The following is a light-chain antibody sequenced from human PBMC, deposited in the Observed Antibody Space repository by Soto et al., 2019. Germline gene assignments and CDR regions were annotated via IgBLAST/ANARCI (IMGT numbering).Light chain of an antibody. CDR1: QFVSRR. CDR2: DTS. V-gene: IGKV3-15*01. J-gene: IGKJ1*01. CDR3: QEHIHWPPGM. Sequence: EIVVTQSPATLSASPGERVTLSCRASQFVSRRLAWYQQRLGQVPRLLLYDTSTRAPGISARFSGSGSGTKYSLTISSRQSEDFAVSYCQEHIHWPPGMFGQGTTVDIK.